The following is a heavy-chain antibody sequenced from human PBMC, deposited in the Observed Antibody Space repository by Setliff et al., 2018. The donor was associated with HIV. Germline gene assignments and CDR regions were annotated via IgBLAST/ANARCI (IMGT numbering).Heavy chain of an antibody. CDR3: AKDPSDSSSWYYFHY. Sequence: TGGSLRLSCATSGFTFSSYAMSWVRQAPGKGLEWVSAISGSGDSTYYADSVKGRFTISRDNSKNTLYLQMNSLRADDTAVYYCAKDPSDSSSWYYFHYWGQGALVTVS. J-gene: IGHJ4*02. CDR2: ISGSGDST. D-gene: IGHD6-13*01. CDR1: GFTFSSYA. V-gene: IGHV3-23*01.